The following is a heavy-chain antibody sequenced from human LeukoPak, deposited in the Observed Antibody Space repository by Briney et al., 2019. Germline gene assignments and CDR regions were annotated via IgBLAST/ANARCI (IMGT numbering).Heavy chain of an antibody. V-gene: IGHV3-23*01. CDR2: INHSGGST. J-gene: IGHJ4*02. Sequence: GGSLRLSCAASGFTFSSYAMSWVRQAPGKGLEWVSAINHSGGSTYYADSVKGRFTISRDNSKNTLYLQMNSLRAEDTAVYYCARDRVTYYDSDYWGQGTLVTVSS. D-gene: IGHD3-22*01. CDR1: GFTFSSYA. CDR3: ARDRVTYYDSDY.